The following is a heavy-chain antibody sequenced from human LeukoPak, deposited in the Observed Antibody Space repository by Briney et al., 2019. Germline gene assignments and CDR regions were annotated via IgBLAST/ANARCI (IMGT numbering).Heavy chain of an antibody. Sequence: SETLSLTCALSGGSISSINWWSWVRQPPGKGREWMGEIYHTRSTNYNPSLKSRVTISVDKSKNHFSLNLSSVTAADTAVYYCARNLWFGESSDAFDMWGQGTMVTVSS. CDR1: GGSISSINW. J-gene: IGHJ3*02. CDR3: ARNLWFGESSDAFDM. V-gene: IGHV4-4*02. D-gene: IGHD3-10*01. CDR2: IYHTRST.